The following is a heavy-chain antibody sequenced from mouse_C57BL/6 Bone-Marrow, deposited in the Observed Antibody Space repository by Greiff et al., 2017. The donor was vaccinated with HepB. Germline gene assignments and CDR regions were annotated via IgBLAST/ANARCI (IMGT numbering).Heavy chain of an antibody. CDR3: ARYPITTVVGYFDY. CDR1: GYTFTSYG. CDR2: IYPRSGNT. J-gene: IGHJ2*01. Sequence: VQLQQSGAELARPGASVKLSCKASGYTFTSYGISWVKQRTGQGLEWIGEIYPRSGNTYYNEKFKGKATLTADKSSSTAYMELRSLTSEDSAVYFCARYPITTVVGYFDYWGQGTTLTVSS. V-gene: IGHV1-81*01. D-gene: IGHD1-1*01.